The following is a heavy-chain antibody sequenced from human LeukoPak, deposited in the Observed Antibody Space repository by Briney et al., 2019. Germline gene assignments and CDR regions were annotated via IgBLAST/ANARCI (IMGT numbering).Heavy chain of an antibody. CDR2: IYSGGTT. V-gene: IGHV3-53*01. CDR1: GFTVSSNY. J-gene: IGHJ4*02. CDR3: ASTSTILKGYFDY. D-gene: IGHD3-3*01. Sequence: GGSLRLSCAASGFTVSSNYMSWVRQAPGKGLEWVSVIYSGGTTYYADSVRGRFTISRGNSKNTLYLQMNSLRAEDTAVYYCASTSTILKGYFDYWGQGTLVTVSS.